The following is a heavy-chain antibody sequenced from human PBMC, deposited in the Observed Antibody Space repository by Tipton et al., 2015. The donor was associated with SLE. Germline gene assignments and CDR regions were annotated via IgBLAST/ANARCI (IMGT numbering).Heavy chain of an antibody. CDR3: ARFMATAGQFFDY. V-gene: IGHV4-61*01. Sequence: TLSLTCNVSGDSVNSDTYYWSWIRKPPGKGLEWIGYVYYTGRTNYNPSLESRVSISVDTSKNQFSLRLNSVTATDTAVYFCARFMATAGQFFDYWGQGTLVTVSS. CDR1: GDSVNSDTYY. D-gene: IGHD6-25*01. J-gene: IGHJ4*01. CDR2: VYYTGRT.